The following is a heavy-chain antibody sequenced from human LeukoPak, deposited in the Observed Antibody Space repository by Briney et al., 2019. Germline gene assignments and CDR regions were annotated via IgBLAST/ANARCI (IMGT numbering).Heavy chain of an antibody. CDR3: ARRMDDSSGYYYVGFDY. D-gene: IGHD3-22*01. Sequence: GGSLRLSCKGSGYSFTSYWIGLVRQMPGKGLEWMGIIYPGDSDTRYSPSFQGQVTVSADKSISTAYLQWSSLKASDTAMYYCARRMDDSSGYYYVGFDYWGQGTLVTVSS. J-gene: IGHJ4*02. CDR2: IYPGDSDT. CDR1: GYSFTSYW. V-gene: IGHV5-51*01.